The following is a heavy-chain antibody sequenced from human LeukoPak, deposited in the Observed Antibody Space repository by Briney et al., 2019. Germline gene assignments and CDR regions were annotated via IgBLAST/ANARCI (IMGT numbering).Heavy chain of an antibody. CDR3: AREMIAAAGEITFDY. J-gene: IGHJ4*02. D-gene: IGHD6-13*01. CDR1: GFSFSNAW. CDR2: ISSSSSYI. V-gene: IGHV3-21*01. Sequence: GGSLRLSCAASGFSFSNAWMNWVRQAPGKGLEWVSSISSSSSYIYYADSVKGRFTISRDNAKNSLYLQMNSLRAEDTAVYYCAREMIAAAGEITFDYWGQGTLVTVSS.